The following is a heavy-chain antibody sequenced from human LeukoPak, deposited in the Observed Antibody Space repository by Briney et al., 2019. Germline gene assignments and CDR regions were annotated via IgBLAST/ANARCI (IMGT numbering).Heavy chain of an antibody. CDR1: GGSINNYY. CDR3: ARGRVTRTTVPTQYFFDY. J-gene: IGHJ4*02. V-gene: IGHV4-59*06. D-gene: IGHD4-17*01. CDR2: IYYSGST. Sequence: KPSETLSLTCTVSGGSINNYYWSWVRQPPGKGLEWIGYIYYSGSTYYNPSLKSRVTISVDTSKNQFSLKLSSVTAADTAVYSCARGRVTRTTVPTQYFFDYWGQGTLVTVSS.